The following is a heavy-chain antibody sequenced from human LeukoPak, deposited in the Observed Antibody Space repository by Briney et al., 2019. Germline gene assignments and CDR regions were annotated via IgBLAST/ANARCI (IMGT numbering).Heavy chain of an antibody. CDR3: ARGDLNHWYFDL. V-gene: IGHV3-74*01. Sequence: GGSLRLSCAASGFTLSSYWMHWVRQAPGEGLVWVSRIKTDGSSTNYADSVKGRFTISRDNAKNTLYLQMNSLRAEDTAVYYCARGDLNHWYFDLWGRGTLVTVSS. D-gene: IGHD3-3*01. J-gene: IGHJ2*01. CDR1: GFTLSSYW. CDR2: IKTDGSST.